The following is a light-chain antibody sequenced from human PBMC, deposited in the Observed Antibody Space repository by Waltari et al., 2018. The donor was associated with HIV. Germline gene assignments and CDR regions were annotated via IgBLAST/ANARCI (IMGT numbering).Light chain of an antibody. CDR1: QSISSY. Sequence: IVLTQSPVTLSLSPGERATLSCRASQSISSYLAWYQQKPGQAPRLLIYDASNRATGIPARCSGSGSGTDFTLTISSLEIEDFAVYYCQQRSNWPPWTFGQGTKVEIK. V-gene: IGKV3-11*01. CDR2: DAS. CDR3: QQRSNWPPWT. J-gene: IGKJ1*01.